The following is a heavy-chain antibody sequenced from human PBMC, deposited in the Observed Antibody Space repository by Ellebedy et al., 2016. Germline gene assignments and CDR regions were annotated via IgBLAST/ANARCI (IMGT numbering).Heavy chain of an antibody. CDR1: GFSLSTSGVG. Sequence: SGPTLVXPTQTLTLTCTFSGFSLSTSGVGVGWIRQPPGKALECLALIYWNDDKRYSPSLKSRLTITKDTSKNQVVLTMTNMDPVDTATYYRAHRHSGKWFGEFDYWGQGTLVTVSS. J-gene: IGHJ4*02. D-gene: IGHD3-10*01. CDR2: IYWNDDK. V-gene: IGHV2-5*01. CDR3: AHRHSGKWFGEFDY.